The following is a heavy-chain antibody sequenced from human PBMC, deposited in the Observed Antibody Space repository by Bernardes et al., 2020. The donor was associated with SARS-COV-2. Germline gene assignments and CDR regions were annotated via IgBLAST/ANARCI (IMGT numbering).Heavy chain of an antibody. D-gene: IGHD2-2*01. V-gene: IGHV4-39*01. J-gene: IGHJ5*02. Sequence: SETPSLTLTVPGGSLCSSTCYSGSARQPPGEGLEWHGWILFSGSPYYNPSLKSRVTISVDTPKKQFTLKLSYVTAAYTAVYYCARHGCSSTSCYWRNWFDPWGQGTLVTVSS. CDR3: ARHGCSSTSCYWRNWFDP. CDR2: ILFSGSP. CDR1: GGSLCSSTCY.